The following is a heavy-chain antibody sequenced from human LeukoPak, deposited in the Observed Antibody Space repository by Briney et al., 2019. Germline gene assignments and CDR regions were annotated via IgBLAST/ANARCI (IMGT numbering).Heavy chain of an antibody. CDR3: ARSDQGPEE. Sequence: PGGSLRLSCAASGFTFNNYAMNWVRQAPGKGLEWVAIVNTDGSEKHYVDSVRSRFIVSRDNAKNSLYLQITSLRDDDTALYYCARSDQGPEEWGQGTLVTVSS. J-gene: IGHJ4*02. V-gene: IGHV3-7*01. CDR2: VNTDGSEK. D-gene: IGHD2-2*01. CDR1: GFTFNNYA.